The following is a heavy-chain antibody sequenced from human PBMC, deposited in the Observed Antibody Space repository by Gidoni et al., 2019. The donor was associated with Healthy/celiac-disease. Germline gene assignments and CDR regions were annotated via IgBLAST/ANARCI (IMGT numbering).Heavy chain of an antibody. D-gene: IGHD2-2*01. CDR1: GFIFSSYS. Sequence: EVQLVESGGGLVQPGGSLSLSCAASGFIFSSYSMNWGRQAPGKGLEWVSYISSSSSTIYYADSEKGRFTISRDNAKKSLYMQMNSLGDEDTAVYYCAYHAAWGQGTLVTVSS. J-gene: IGHJ5*02. CDR2: ISSSSSTI. V-gene: IGHV3-48*02. CDR3: AYHAA.